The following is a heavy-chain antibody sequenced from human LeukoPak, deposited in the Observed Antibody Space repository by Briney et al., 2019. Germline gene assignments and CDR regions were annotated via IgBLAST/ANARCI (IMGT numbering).Heavy chain of an antibody. Sequence: MPGGSLRLSCVASGFTFSDYYMTWIRQAPGKGLEWVSFIISSGNTVYYRDSVKGRFTSSREYAKKSLYLQINNLRDEDTAVYYCAGGAQRHKLDSSAYRPTFRYYYYGMDVWGQGTTVSVSS. CDR2: IISSGNTV. V-gene: IGHV3-11*01. J-gene: IGHJ6*02. D-gene: IGHD3-22*01. CDR1: GFTFSDYY. CDR3: AGGAQRHKLDSSAYRPTFRYYYYGMDV.